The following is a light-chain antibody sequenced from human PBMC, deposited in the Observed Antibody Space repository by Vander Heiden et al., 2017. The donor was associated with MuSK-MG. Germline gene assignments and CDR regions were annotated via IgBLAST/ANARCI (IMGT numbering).Light chain of an antibody. CDR2: DAS. J-gene: IGKJ4*01. CDR1: QSISSR. Sequence: DIQMTQSPSTLSASVGDRVTITCRASQSISSRLAWYQQKPGKAPKLLIYDASSLESGVPSRFSGSGSGTEFTLTISSLQPDDFATYYCQQDNSYSVTFGGGTKVEIK. V-gene: IGKV1-5*01. CDR3: QQDNSYSVT.